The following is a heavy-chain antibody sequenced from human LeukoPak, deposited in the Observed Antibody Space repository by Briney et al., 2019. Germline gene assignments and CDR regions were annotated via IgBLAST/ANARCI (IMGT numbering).Heavy chain of an antibody. CDR1: GFTFRSYS. J-gene: IGHJ3*02. CDR3: AKMTSMRATGAFDI. D-gene: IGHD2-2*01. V-gene: IGHV3-21*01. Sequence: GGSLRLSCAASGFTFRSYSMNWVRQAPGKGLEWVSSISSSSGYIYYADSVKGRFTISRDNAKNSLYLQMNSLRADDTAVYYCAKMTSMRATGAFDIWGQGTMVTVSS. CDR2: ISSSSGYI.